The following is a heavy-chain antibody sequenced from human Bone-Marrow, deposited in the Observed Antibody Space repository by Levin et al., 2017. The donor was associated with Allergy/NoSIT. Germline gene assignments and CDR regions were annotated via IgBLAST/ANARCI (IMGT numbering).Heavy chain of an antibody. J-gene: IGHJ6*02. Sequence: SCAASGFTFTSYAMAWVRQAPGKGLEWVSAIRSSGSSTYYADSVKGRFTISKDNSKNTLYLQMNSLRAEDTAVYYCAKDPGWTTLGAMDVWGQGTTVTVSS. CDR2: IRSSGSST. V-gene: IGHV3-23*01. D-gene: IGHD4-23*01. CDR3: AKDPGWTTLGAMDV. CDR1: GFTFTSYA.